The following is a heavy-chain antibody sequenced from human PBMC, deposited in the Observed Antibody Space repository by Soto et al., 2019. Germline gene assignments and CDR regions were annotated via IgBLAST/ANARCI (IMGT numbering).Heavy chain of an antibody. CDR1: GDSVSSNSAA. CDR3: ARDLFSGGGYCRGGSCYSGHYYYYGMDV. CDR2: TYYRSKLYN. J-gene: IGHJ6*02. D-gene: IGHD2-15*01. Sequence: AQALSLSCXISGDSVSSNSAAWKWISQSPSTGLEWMGRTYYRSKLYNDYAVSVKSRITINPDTSKNQFSLQLKSVTPEDTAVYYCARDLFSGGGYCRGGSCYSGHYYYYGMDVWGQGTTVTVSS. V-gene: IGHV6-1*01.